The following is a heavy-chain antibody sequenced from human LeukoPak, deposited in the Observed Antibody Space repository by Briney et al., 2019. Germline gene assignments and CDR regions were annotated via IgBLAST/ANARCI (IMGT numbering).Heavy chain of an antibody. CDR1: GGSISNYY. CDR3: ARYGGSGWVIDN. Sequence: SETLSLTCTVSGGSISNYYWTWIRQPPGRGLEWIGYIYYTGATSYHPSLKSRVTILVDTSNNQFSQRLTAVAAADTAVYYCARYGGSGWVIDNWGQGTLVTVSS. CDR2: IYYTGAT. V-gene: IGHV4-59*08. D-gene: IGHD6-19*01. J-gene: IGHJ4*02.